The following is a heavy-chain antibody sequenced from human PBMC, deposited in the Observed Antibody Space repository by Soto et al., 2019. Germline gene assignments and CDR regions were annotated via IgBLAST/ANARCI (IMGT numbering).Heavy chain of an antibody. Sequence: SETLSLTCTVSGGSISSYYWSWIRQPAGKGLEWIGRIYTSGSTNYNPSLKSRVTMSVDTSKNQFSLKLSSVTAADTAVYYCARGEFGITIFGVVRDYYYYGMDVWGQGTTVTVSS. CDR2: IYTSGST. CDR3: ARGEFGITIFGVVRDYYYYGMDV. D-gene: IGHD3-3*01. V-gene: IGHV4-4*07. CDR1: GGSISSYY. J-gene: IGHJ6*02.